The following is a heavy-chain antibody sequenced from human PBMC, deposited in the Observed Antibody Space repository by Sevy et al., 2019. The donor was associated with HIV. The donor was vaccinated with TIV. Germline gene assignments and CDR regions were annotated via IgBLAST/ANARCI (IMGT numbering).Heavy chain of an antibody. Sequence: GGSLRLSCTTSGFTFSAYAMHWVRQAPGKGLEWVAIIWSDGAYQYHGDSVKGRFTISRDNAKNTLHLHMNSLRAEDTAVYYCARDLEFYDYGDYGPEFMPDYWGQGTLVTVSS. CDR3: ARDLEFYDYGDYGPEFMPDY. CDR1: GFTFSAYA. J-gene: IGHJ4*02. CDR2: IWSDGAYQ. D-gene: IGHD4-17*01. V-gene: IGHV3-33*01.